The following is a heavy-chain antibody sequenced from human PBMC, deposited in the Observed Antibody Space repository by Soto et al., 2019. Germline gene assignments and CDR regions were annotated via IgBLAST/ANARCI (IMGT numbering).Heavy chain of an antibody. V-gene: IGHV3-30*18. CDR2: ISYDGSNK. J-gene: IGHJ4*02. CDR1: GFTFSSFG. Sequence: QVQLVESGGGVVQPGRSLRLSCAASGFTFSSFGMHWVRQAPGKGLEWVAVISYDGSNKKYADSVKGRFTISRDNSKNMRYMQMNSLRVEDTAVYFCAKGQYCSGGSCYFNPSDYWGQGTLVTVSS. D-gene: IGHD2-15*01. CDR3: AKGQYCSGGSCYFNPSDY.